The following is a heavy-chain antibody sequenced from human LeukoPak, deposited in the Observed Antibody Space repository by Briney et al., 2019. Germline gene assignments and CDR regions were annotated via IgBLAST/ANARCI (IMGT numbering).Heavy chain of an antibody. J-gene: IGHJ4*02. Sequence: GGSVRLSCAASGLTFNDAWMSCVRRAPGKGLEWVGRIKSKFDGGTTDNTAPGKGRFTISRDDSRSPLYLQMNSLKTEDTAVYYCATERAGAAPLWGQGTLVTVSS. CDR1: GLTFNDAW. D-gene: IGHD1-26*01. V-gene: IGHV3-15*01. CDR3: ATERAGAAPL. CDR2: IKSKFDGGTT.